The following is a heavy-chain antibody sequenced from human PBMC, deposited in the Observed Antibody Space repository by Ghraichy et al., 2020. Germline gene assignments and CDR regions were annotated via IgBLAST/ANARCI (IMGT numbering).Heavy chain of an antibody. Sequence: GGSLKLSCAASGFTFSSYAIHWVRQAPGKGLEWVAVISNDGSSKYYADSVKGRFTISTDNSKNTLYLQMNSLRAEDTAVYYCARDYYHSSGYYSFDSWGQGTLVTVSS. CDR2: ISNDGSSK. J-gene: IGHJ4*02. CDR3: ARDYYHSSGYYSFDS. V-gene: IGHV3-30*04. CDR1: GFTFSSYA. D-gene: IGHD3-22*01.